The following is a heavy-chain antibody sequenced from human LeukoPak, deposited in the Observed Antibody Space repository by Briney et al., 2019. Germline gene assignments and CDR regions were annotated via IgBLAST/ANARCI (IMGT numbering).Heavy chain of an antibody. CDR3: ALWGEGNWFDP. CDR1: RFTFSNYG. Sequence: GGSLRLSCASSRFTFSNYGMYWVRQAPGKGLEWVAVIWYDGNNKYYADSVKGRFTISRDNSKNTLYLQMNSLRAEDTAVYYCALWGEGNWFDPWGQGTLVTVSS. J-gene: IGHJ5*02. CDR2: IWYDGNNK. D-gene: IGHD3-16*01. V-gene: IGHV3-33*01.